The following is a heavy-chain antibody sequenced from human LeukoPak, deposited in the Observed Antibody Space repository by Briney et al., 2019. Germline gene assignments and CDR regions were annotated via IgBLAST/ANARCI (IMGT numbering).Heavy chain of an antibody. CDR2: IYSGGST. J-gene: IGHJ4*02. Sequence: PGESLRLSCAASGFTFSGYNMNWVRQAPGKGLEWVSVIYSGGSTYYADSVKGRFTISRDNSKNTLYLQMNSLRAEDTAVYYCARDRGYCSGGSCYPGYFDYWGQGTLVTVSS. CDR1: GFTFSGYN. D-gene: IGHD2-15*01. V-gene: IGHV3-53*01. CDR3: ARDRGYCSGGSCYPGYFDY.